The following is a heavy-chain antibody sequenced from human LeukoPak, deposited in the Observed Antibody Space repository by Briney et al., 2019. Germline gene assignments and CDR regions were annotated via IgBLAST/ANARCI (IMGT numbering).Heavy chain of an antibody. J-gene: IGHJ4*02. CDR3: ARRNTYYDTLTGPYFDY. V-gene: IGHV4-39*01. CDR2: IYYSGST. D-gene: IGHD3-9*01. CDR1: GGSISSSSYY. Sequence: SETLSLTCTVSGGSISSSSYYWGWIRQPPGKGLEWIGSIYYSGSTYYNPSLKNRVTISVDTSKNQFSLKLSSVTAADTAVYYCARRNTYYDTLTGPYFDYWGQGTLVTVSS.